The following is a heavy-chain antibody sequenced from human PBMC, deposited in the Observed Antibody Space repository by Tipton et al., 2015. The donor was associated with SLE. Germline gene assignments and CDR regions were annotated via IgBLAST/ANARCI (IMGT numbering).Heavy chain of an antibody. CDR3: VAGGNYGRFDY. D-gene: IGHD4-11*01. J-gene: IGHJ4*02. Sequence: SLRLSCAASGFTFSSYSMNWVRQAPGEGLEWVSLISDSGDNTYYADSVKGRFTISRDNSKNTLHLQMNSLRSDDSAVYYCVAGGNYGRFDYWGQGTLVTVSS. V-gene: IGHV3-23*01. CDR2: ISDSGDNT. CDR1: GFTFSSYS.